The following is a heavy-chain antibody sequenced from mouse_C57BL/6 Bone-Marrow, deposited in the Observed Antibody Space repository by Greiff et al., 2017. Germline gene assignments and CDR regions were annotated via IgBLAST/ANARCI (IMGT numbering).Heavy chain of an antibody. CDR1: GYSITSGYY. Sequence: EVQLVESGPGLVKPSQSLSLTCSVTGYSITSGYYWNWIRQFPGNKLEWMGYISYDGSNNYHPSLKNRISITRDTSKNQFFLKLNSVTTEDTATYYCARGGFAYWGQGTLVTVSA. V-gene: IGHV3-6*01. CDR2: ISYDGSN. J-gene: IGHJ3*01. CDR3: ARGGFAY.